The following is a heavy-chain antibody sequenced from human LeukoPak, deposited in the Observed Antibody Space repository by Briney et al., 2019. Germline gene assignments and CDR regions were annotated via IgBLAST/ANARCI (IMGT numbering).Heavy chain of an antibody. CDR1: GFTFSDYY. Sequence: GGSLRLSCAASGFTFSDYYMTWIRQAPGKGLEWVSYISSSSSTIYYADSVKGRFTISRDNAKNSLYLQMNSLRAEDTAVYYCARDKSGPTRRQFAAFDIWGQGTMVTVSS. V-gene: IGHV3-11*04. D-gene: IGHD2-2*01. CDR2: ISSSSSTI. CDR3: ARDKSGPTRRQFAAFDI. J-gene: IGHJ3*02.